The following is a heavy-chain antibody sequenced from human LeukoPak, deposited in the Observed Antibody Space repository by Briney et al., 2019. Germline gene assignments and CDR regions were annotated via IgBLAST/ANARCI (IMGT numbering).Heavy chain of an antibody. CDR1: GFTFSDHY. CDR2: TRNKANSYTT. V-gene: IGHV3-72*01. Sequence: GGSLRLSCAASGFTFSDHYMDWVRQAPGKGLEWVGRTRNKANSYTTEYAASVKGRFTISRDDSKNSLYLQMNSLKTEDTAVYYCKTQGIRGYDKLDYWGQGTLVTVSS. CDR3: KTQGIRGYDKLDY. J-gene: IGHJ4*02. D-gene: IGHD5-12*01.